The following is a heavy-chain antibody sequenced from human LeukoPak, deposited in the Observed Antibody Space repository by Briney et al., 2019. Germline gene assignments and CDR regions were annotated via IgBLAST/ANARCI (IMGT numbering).Heavy chain of an antibody. CDR2: INHRGST. D-gene: IGHD4-17*01. CDR3: ASRGGHYGDYPAS. CDR1: LGFLRGYH. Sequence: PSEALSVTCVFCLGFLRGYHWGWIRQPRAKGGEWIGLINHRGSTNYNPPLKSRLTISVDTSKDQFSLRLSAVTAADTAVYYCASRGGHYGDYPASWGQGTLVTVSS. J-gene: IGHJ5*02. V-gene: IGHV4-34*01.